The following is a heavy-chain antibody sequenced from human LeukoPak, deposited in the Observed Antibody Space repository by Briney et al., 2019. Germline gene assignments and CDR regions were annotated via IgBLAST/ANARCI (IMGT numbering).Heavy chain of an antibody. CDR3: ARVPFIHGSGSHYYYYGMDV. CDR2: IYYSGST. J-gene: IGHJ6*02. CDR1: GGSISSYY. V-gene: IGHV4-59*01. D-gene: IGHD3-10*01. Sequence: PSETLSLTCTVSGGSISSYYWSWIRQPPGKGLEWIGYIYYSGSTNYNPSLKSRVTISVDTSKNQFSLKLSSVTAADTAVYYCARVPFIHGSGSHYYYYGMDVWGQGTTVTVSS.